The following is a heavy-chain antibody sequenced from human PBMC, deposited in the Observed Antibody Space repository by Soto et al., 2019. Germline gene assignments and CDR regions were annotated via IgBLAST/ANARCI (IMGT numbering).Heavy chain of an antibody. V-gene: IGHV5-51*01. CDR3: ARHLGAAAGPLYGMDV. Sequence: GESLKISCKGSGYSFTSYWIGWVRQMPGKGLEWMGIIYPGDSDTRYSPSFQGQVTITADKSISTAYLQWSSLKASDTAMYYCARHLGAAAGPLYGMDVWGQGTTVTVSS. J-gene: IGHJ6*02. CDR1: GYSFTSYW. D-gene: IGHD6-13*01. CDR2: IYPGDSDT.